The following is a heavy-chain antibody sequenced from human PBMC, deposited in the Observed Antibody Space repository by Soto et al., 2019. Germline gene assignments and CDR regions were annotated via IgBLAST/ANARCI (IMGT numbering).Heavy chain of an antibody. CDR2: VVPMYDSV. D-gene: IGHD1-26*01. CDR1: GGTFNSYT. J-gene: IGHJ4*02. V-gene: IGHV1-69*06. CDR3: ASWRSYSGSYCFDY. Sequence: ASVKVSCKASGGTFNSYTINWVRQAPGRGLEWVGQVVPMYDSVNYAENFQGRVTITADKSTKTAYMELTSLRSEDTALYFCASWRSYSGSYCFDYWGQGSLVTVSS.